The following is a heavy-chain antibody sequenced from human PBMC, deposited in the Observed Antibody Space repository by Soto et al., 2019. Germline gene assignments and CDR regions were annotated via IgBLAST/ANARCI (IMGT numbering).Heavy chain of an antibody. Sequence: SETLSLTCAVYGGSFSGYYWSWIRQPPGKGLEWIGEINHSGSTNYNPSLKSRVTISVDTSKNQFSLKLSSVTAADTAVYYCARSTYVRWLQLRGGFDYWGQGTLVTVS. CDR3: ARSTYVRWLQLRGGFDY. J-gene: IGHJ4*02. D-gene: IGHD5-12*01. CDR1: GGSFSGYY. V-gene: IGHV4-34*01. CDR2: INHSGST.